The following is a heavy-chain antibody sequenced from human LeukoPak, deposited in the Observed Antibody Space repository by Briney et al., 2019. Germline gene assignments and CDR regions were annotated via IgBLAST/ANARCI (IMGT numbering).Heavy chain of an antibody. J-gene: IGHJ4*02. D-gene: IGHD3-16*01. Sequence: SETLSLTCTVSGGSVSSYYWSWIRQPPGKGLEWIGYIYYSGSTNYNPSLKSRVTISVDTSKNQFSLKLSSVTAADTAVYYCARTVYDYVWGSYLFDYWGQGTLATVSS. V-gene: IGHV4-59*02. CDR2: IYYSGST. CDR3: ARTVYDYVWGSYLFDY. CDR1: GGSVSSYY.